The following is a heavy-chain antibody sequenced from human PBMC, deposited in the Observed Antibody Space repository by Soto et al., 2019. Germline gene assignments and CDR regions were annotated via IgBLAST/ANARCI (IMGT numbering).Heavy chain of an antibody. Sequence: PSETLSLTCTVSGGSISSYYWSWIRQPPGKGLEWIGYIYYSGSTNYNPSLKSRVTISVDTSKNQFSLKLSSVTAADTAVYYCARVAAARHYYYYGMDVWGQGTTVTASS. CDR3: ARVAAARHYYYYGMDV. CDR2: IYYSGST. D-gene: IGHD6-6*01. J-gene: IGHJ6*02. CDR1: GGSISSYY. V-gene: IGHV4-59*01.